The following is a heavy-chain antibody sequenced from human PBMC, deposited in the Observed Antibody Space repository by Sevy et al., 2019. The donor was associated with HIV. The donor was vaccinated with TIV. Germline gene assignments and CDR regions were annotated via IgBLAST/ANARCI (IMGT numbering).Heavy chain of an antibody. CDR2: VRNDGSNK. CDR3: ARGRKTREEWWEELDYYYGLDV. J-gene: IGHJ6*02. CDR1: GFSLTTSG. D-gene: IGHD2-8*01. V-gene: IGHV3-30*02. Sequence: GGSLRLSCAASGFSLTTSGMHWVRQAPGKGLEWVACVRNDGSNKYYADSVRDRFTISRDSSKNTLYLQMNSLRDEDMAMYYCARGRKTREEWWEELDYYYGLDVWGQGTTVTVSS.